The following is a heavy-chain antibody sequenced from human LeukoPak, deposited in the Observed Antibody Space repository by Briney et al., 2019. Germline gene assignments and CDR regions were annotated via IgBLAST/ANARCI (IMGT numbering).Heavy chain of an antibody. CDR2: ISSTSRRL. J-gene: IGHJ4*02. Sequence: GGSLRLSCAASGFTFSTYHMNWVRQAPGKGLEWVSSISSTSRRLYYAGSVKGRFTISRDNAENSLYLQMSSLRAEDTAVYYCARASGFAGELDYWGQGTLVTVSS. CDR3: ARASGFAGELDY. D-gene: IGHD3-10*01. V-gene: IGHV3-21*04. CDR1: GFTFSTYH.